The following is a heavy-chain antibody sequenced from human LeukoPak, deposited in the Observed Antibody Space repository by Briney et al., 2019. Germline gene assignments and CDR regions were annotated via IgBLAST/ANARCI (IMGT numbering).Heavy chain of an antibody. CDR3: ARLTKDHCSSTSCYSGYYYMDV. J-gene: IGHJ6*03. CDR2: IYYSGST. V-gene: IGHV4-39*01. D-gene: IGHD2-2*01. CDR1: GGSISSSSYY. Sequence: PSETLSLTCTVSGGSISSSSYYWGWIRQPPGKGLEWIGSIYYSGSTYYNPSLKSRVTISVDTSKNQFSLKLSSVTAADTAVYYCARLTKDHCSSTSCYSGYYYMDVWGKGTTVTVSS.